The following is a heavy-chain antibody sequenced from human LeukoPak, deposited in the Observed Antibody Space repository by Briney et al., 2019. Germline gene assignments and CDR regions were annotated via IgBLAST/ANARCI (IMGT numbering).Heavy chain of an antibody. CDR2: ITASGATA. CDR3: AKYRGVIHVDY. CDR1: GFTFSNYA. Sequence: GGSLRLSCAASGFTFSNYAMSWVRQAPGKGLEWVSGITASGATAYYADSVKGRFTISRDNSKYTLYLQMNSLRAEDTALYYCAKYRGVIHVDYWGQGTLVTVSS. D-gene: IGHD3-10*01. V-gene: IGHV3-23*01. J-gene: IGHJ4*02.